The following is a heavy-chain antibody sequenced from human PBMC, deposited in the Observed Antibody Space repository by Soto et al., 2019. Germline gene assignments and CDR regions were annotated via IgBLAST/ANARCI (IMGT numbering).Heavy chain of an antibody. D-gene: IGHD1-7*01. Sequence: GGSLRLSCTASGFTFSNYGMHWVRQAPGKGLEWVAVISNDGSNKYYADTVKGRFTISRDNSKNTLYLQMNSLRAEDTAVYYCAKVLGTVRFARDAMDVWGQGSTVTVSS. J-gene: IGHJ6*02. CDR2: ISNDGSNK. CDR3: AKVLGTVRFARDAMDV. V-gene: IGHV3-30*18. CDR1: GFTFSNYG.